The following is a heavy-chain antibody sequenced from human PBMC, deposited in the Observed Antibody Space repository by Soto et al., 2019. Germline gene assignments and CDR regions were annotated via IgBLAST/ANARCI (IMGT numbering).Heavy chain of an antibody. CDR3: ARDLTIVPATPPRLDNYGMDV. J-gene: IGHJ6*02. CDR1: GYTFTSYG. CDR2: ISAYNGHT. Sequence: QVQLVQSAGEVKKPGASVKVSCKASGYTFTSYGISWVRRAPGQGLEWMGWISAYNGHTQFVERFQGRFTMTTDTARKTAYMELRTLRSDDTAHYYCARDLTIVPATPPRLDNYGMDVWGQGTTVIVSS. D-gene: IGHD2-2*01. V-gene: IGHV1-18*01.